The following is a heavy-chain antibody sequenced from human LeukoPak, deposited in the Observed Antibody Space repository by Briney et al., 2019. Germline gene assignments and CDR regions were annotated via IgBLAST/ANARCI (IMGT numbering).Heavy chain of an antibody. CDR1: GGTFSSYA. V-gene: IGHV1-69*06. CDR3: ARLSGGSATGAFDI. J-gene: IGHJ3*02. D-gene: IGHD2-15*01. Sequence: SVKVSCKASGGTFSSYAISWVRQAPGQGLEWMGGIIPIFGTANYAQKFQGRVTITADKSTSTAYMELSSLRSEDTAVYYCARLSGGSATGAFDIWGQGTMVTVSS. CDR2: IIPIFGTA.